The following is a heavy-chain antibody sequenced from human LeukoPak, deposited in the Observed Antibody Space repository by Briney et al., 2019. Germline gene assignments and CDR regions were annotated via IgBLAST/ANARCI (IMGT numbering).Heavy chain of an antibody. D-gene: IGHD3-9*01. Sequence: SETLSLTCAVSGGSISSYYWSWIRQPPGKGLEWIGYIYYSGSTNYNPSLKSRVTISVDTSKNQFSLKLSSVTAADTAVYYCARQGFSRLRYFDYWGQGTLVTVSS. CDR2: IYYSGST. CDR3: ARQGFSRLRYFDY. V-gene: IGHV4-59*08. J-gene: IGHJ4*02. CDR1: GGSISSYY.